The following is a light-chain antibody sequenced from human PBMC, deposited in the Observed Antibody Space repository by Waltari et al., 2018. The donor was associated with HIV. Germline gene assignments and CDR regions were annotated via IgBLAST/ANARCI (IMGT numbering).Light chain of an antibody. CDR3: SSYTSSSTPV. CDR1: CPADGGYNY. V-gene: IGLV2-14*03. Sequence: QHALTQPASLLGSPLMSGSIPCSVNCPADGGYNYVSWYQQHPGKAPKLMIYDVSNRPSGVSNRFSGSKSGNTASLTISGLQAEDEADYYCSSYTSSSTPVFGGGTKLTVL. J-gene: IGLJ3*02. CDR2: DVS.